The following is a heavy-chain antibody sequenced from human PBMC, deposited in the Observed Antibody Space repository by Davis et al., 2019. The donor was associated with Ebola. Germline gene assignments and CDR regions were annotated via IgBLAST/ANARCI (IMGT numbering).Heavy chain of an antibody. Sequence: GESLKISCAASGFTFSSYSMNWVRQAPGKGLEWVSSISSSSSYIYYADSVKGRFTISRDNAKNSLYLQMNSLRAEDTAVYYCARGLGVGRRIDAFDIWGQGTMVTVSS. CDR2: ISSSSSYI. D-gene: IGHD7-27*01. CDR1: GFTFSSYS. V-gene: IGHV3-21*01. CDR3: ARGLGVGRRIDAFDI. J-gene: IGHJ3*02.